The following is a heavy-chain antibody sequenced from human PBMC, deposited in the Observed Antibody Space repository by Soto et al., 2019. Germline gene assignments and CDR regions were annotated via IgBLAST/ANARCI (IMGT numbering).Heavy chain of an antibody. D-gene: IGHD3-3*01. CDR2: IYYSGST. V-gene: IGHV4-39*01. CDR1: GGSISSSSYY. Sequence: SQTLSLTCTVSGGSISSSSYYWGWIRQPPGKGLEWIGSIYYSGSTYYNPSLKSRVTISVDTSKNQFSLKLSSVTAADTAVYYCARQINVLRFLEWTTGEAFDIWGQGTMVTVSS. J-gene: IGHJ3*02. CDR3: ARQINVLRFLEWTTGEAFDI.